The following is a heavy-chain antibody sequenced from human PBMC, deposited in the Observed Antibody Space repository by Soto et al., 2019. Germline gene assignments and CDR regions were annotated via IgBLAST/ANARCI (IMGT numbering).Heavy chain of an antibody. Sequence: SETLSLTCAVSGGSISSSNWWSWVRQPPGKGLEWIGEIYHSGSTNYNPSLKSRVTISVDKSKNQFSLELSSVTAADTAVYYCARGGGWKGYYYYGMDVWGQGTTVTVSS. CDR3: ARGGGWKGYYYYGMDV. D-gene: IGHD1-1*01. V-gene: IGHV4-4*02. J-gene: IGHJ6*02. CDR1: GGSISSSNW. CDR2: IYHSGST.